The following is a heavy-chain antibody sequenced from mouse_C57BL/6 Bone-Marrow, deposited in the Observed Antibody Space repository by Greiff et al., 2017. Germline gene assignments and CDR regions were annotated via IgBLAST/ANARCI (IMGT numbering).Heavy chain of an antibody. Sequence: VHVKQSGPELVKPGDSVKISCKASGYSFTGYFMNWVMQSHGKSLEWIGRINPYNGDTFYNQKFKGKATLTVDKSSSTAHMELRSLTSEDSAVYYCARSGYSNYHWYFDVWGTGTTVTVSS. CDR1: GYSFTGYF. CDR3: ARSGYSNYHWYFDV. J-gene: IGHJ1*03. CDR2: INPYNGDT. D-gene: IGHD2-5*01. V-gene: IGHV1-20*01.